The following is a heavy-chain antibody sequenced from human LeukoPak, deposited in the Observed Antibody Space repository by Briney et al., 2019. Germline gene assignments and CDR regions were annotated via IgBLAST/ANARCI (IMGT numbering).Heavy chain of an antibody. Sequence: ASVKVSCKASGYTFINYGLSWVRQAPGQGLEWMGWISAYNGNTNYAQKLQGRVTMTTDTSTSTAYMELRSLRSDDTAVYYCARWLLRYFDWLSHYYGMDVWGQGTTVTVSS. V-gene: IGHV1-18*01. CDR3: ARWLLRYFDWLSHYYGMDV. CDR1: GYTFINYG. D-gene: IGHD3-9*01. CDR2: ISAYNGNT. J-gene: IGHJ6*02.